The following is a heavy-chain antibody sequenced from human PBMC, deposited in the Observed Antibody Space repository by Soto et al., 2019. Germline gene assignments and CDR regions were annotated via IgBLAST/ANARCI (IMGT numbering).Heavy chain of an antibody. J-gene: IGHJ4*02. CDR3: ARGPPHHY. CDR1: GGSTSSGGYS. Sequence: QLQLQESGSGLVKPSQTLSLTCAVSGGSTSSGGYSWSWIRQPPGKGLEWIGYIYHSGSIYYNPSLKSRVTISVDRSKNQFSLKLTSVTAADTAIYYCARGPPHHYWGQGTLVTVSS. V-gene: IGHV4-30-2*01. CDR2: IYHSGSI.